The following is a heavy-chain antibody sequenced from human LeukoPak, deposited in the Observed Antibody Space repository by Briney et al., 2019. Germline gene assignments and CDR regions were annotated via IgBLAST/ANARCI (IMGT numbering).Heavy chain of an antibody. J-gene: IGHJ3*02. D-gene: IGHD2-21*02. CDR3: ARERQDTVIHSGAFDI. CDR1: GFTFSNYF. V-gene: IGHV3-30-3*01. CDR2: IASDGSHT. Sequence: GRSLRLSCAASGFTFSNYFMHWVRQAPGKGLEWVADIASDGSHTFYVESVKGRFTISRDNSKNTLYLQMNSPGPEDTAVYFCARERQDTVIHSGAFDIWGQGTMVTVSS.